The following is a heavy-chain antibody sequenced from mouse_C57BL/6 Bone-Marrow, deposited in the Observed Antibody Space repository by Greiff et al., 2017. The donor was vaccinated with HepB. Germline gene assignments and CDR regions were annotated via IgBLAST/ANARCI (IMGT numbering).Heavy chain of an antibody. CDR3: AREGGYDYDAY. D-gene: IGHD2-4*01. J-gene: IGHJ2*01. CDR2: INPNNGGT. Sequence: EVQLQQSGPELVKPGASVKISCKASGYTFTDYYMNWVKQSHGKSLEWIGDINPNNGGTSYNQKFKGKATLTVDKSSSTAYMELRSLTSEDSAVYYCAREGGYDYDAYWGQGTTLTVSS. CDR1: GYTFTDYY. V-gene: IGHV1-26*01.